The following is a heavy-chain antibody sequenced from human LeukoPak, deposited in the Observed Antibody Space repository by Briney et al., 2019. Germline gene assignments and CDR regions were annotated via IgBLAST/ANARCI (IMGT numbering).Heavy chain of an antibody. CDR1: GFTFSSYG. J-gene: IGHJ5*02. CDR3: AKDFGILTGYPT. V-gene: IGHV3-30*02. Sequence: GGSLRLSCAASGFTFSSYGLHWVRQAPGKGLEWVAFIRYDGSNKYYADPVKGRFTISRDKSKNTLYLQMNSLRAEDTAVYYCAKDFGILTGYPTWGQGTLVTVSS. CDR2: IRYDGSNK. D-gene: IGHD3-9*01.